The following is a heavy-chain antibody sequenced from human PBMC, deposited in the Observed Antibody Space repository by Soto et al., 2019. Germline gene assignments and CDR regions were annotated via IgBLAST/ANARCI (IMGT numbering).Heavy chain of an antibody. CDR2: ISAYNGNT. Sequence: QVQLVQSGAEVKKPGASVKVSCKASGYTFTSYGISWVRQAPGQGPEGMGWISAYNGNTNYAQKLQGRVTMTTDTSTSTAYMELRSLRSDDTAVYYCARVREADGGWWGAVDYWGQGTLVTVSS. J-gene: IGHJ4*02. V-gene: IGHV1-18*01. CDR1: GYTFTSYG. D-gene: IGHD6-19*01. CDR3: ARVREADGGWWGAVDY.